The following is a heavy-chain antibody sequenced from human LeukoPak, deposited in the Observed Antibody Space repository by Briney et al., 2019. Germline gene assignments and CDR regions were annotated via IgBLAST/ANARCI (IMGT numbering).Heavy chain of an antibody. CDR3: ARRIYDFWSGYYYYYYYMDV. J-gene: IGHJ6*03. D-gene: IGHD3-3*01. Sequence: ASVKVSCKASGYTFNSYGISWVRQAPGQGLEWMGWISAYNGNTDYAQKLQGRVTMTTDTSTSTAYMELRSLRSDDTAVYYCARRIYDFWSGYYYYYYYMDVWGKGTTVTVSS. V-gene: IGHV1-18*01. CDR1: GYTFNSYG. CDR2: ISAYNGNT.